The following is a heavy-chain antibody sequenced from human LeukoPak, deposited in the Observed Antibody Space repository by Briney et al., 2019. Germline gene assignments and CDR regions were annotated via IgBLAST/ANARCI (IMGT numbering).Heavy chain of an antibody. CDR1: GYTLNGYY. V-gene: IGHV1-2*02. Sequence: ASVKVSCKASGYTLNGYYIHWVRRAPGQGLEWMGWINPNSGGTDYAQNFQGRVTMTWDTSISTAYMELSSLRSEDTAVYYCARDRDCSGGSCYSFDYWGQGTLVTVSS. D-gene: IGHD2-15*01. CDR2: INPNSGGT. J-gene: IGHJ4*02. CDR3: ARDRDCSGGSCYSFDY.